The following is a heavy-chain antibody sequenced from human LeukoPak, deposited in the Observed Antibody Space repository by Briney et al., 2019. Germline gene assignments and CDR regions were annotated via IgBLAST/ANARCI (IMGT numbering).Heavy chain of an antibody. D-gene: IGHD5-12*01. CDR1: GFTFSDYY. J-gene: IGHJ4*02. Sequence: GGPLRLSCAASGFTFSDYYMSWIRQAPGKGLEWVSYISSSGSTIYYADSVKGRFTISRDNDKNSLYLQMNSLRAEDTAVYYCAREMVATTIDYWGQGTLVTVSS. CDR3: AREMVATTIDY. CDR2: ISSSGSTI. V-gene: IGHV3-11*01.